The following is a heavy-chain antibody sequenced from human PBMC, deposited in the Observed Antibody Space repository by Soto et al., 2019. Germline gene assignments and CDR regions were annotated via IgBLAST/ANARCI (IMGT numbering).Heavy chain of an antibody. V-gene: IGHV4-39*01. D-gene: IGHD6-19*01. J-gene: IGHJ5*02. CDR3: ARHGGGSSGWYLHALFDP. Sequence: QLQLQESGPGLVKPSETLSLTCTVSGGSISSSSYDWGWIRQPPGQALEWIGSIYYSGSTYYNPSPRSRVTISVDTCNNQCALTLDSVTAALAPVYACARHGGGSSGWYLHALFDPWGQGTLVTVSS. CDR1: GGSISSSSYD. CDR2: IYYSGST.